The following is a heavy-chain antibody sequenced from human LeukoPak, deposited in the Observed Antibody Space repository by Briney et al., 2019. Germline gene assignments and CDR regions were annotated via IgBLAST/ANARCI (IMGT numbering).Heavy chain of an antibody. V-gene: IGHV3-21*01. CDR1: GFTFSSYG. Sequence: GGSLRLSCAASGFTFSSYGMTWVRQAPGKGLEWVSSISSSSYIYYADSVKGRFTISRDNAKNSLYLQMNSLRAEDTAVYYCARDRLSGSALPGAFDIWGQGTMVTVSS. CDR3: ARDRLSGSALPGAFDI. J-gene: IGHJ3*02. CDR2: ISSSSYI. D-gene: IGHD1-26*01.